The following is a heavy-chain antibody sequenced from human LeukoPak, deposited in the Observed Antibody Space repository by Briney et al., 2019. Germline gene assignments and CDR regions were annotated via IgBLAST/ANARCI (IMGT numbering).Heavy chain of an antibody. CDR3: ARGRDYYDSSGLDAFDI. V-gene: IGHV1-8*03. CDR1: GYTFTGYD. CDR2: MNPNSGNT. D-gene: IGHD3-22*01. J-gene: IGHJ3*02. Sequence: ASVKVSCKASGYTFTGYDINWVRQATGQGLEWMGWMNPNSGNTGYAQKFQGRVTITRNTSISTAYMELSSLRSEDTAVYYCARGRDYYDSSGLDAFDIWGQGTMVTVSS.